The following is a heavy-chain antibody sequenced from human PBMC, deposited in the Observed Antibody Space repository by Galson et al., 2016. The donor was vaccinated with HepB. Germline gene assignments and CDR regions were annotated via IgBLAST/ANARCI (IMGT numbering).Heavy chain of an antibody. V-gene: IGHV3-23*01. CDR2: SGSGGPT. Sequence: SLRLSCAASGFTFSSYAMSWVRQAPGKGLEWVSSSGSGGPTYYADSVKGRFTISSDNSKNTLFLQMHSLRADDTAVYYCAKSVLEYDILTGYYRRGADYWGQGTLATVSS. J-gene: IGHJ4*02. D-gene: IGHD3-9*01. CDR3: AKSVLEYDILTGYYRRGADY. CDR1: GFTFSSYA.